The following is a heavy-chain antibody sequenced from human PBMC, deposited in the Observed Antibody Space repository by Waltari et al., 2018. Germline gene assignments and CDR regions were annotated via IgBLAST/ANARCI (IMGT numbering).Heavy chain of an antibody. J-gene: IGHJ4*02. CDR2: INGIGLDT. D-gene: IGHD3-9*01. CDR3: AKGILMEGATLPDS. Sequence: EVDLKESGGAFVQPGGSLSLSCVTSGFHFSTPWLHWIRQDPGGGLTWVSRINGIGLDTTYADSVQGRFNISRDNTKSTVYLQMNDLRVDDTGVYFCAKGILMEGATLPDSWGQGTLVTVSS. V-gene: IGHV3-74*03. CDR1: GFHFSTPW.